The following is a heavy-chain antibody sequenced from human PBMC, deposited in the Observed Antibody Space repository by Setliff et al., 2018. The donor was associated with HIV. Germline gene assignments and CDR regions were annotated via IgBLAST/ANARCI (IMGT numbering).Heavy chain of an antibody. D-gene: IGHD2-21*01. V-gene: IGHV3-23*01. CDR3: AKLREGHVYSQYDS. Sequence: SLRLSCAASGFTFTSYAMNWVRQAPGKGLEWASGISGSGGGTYYADSVKGRFTISRDNSQNALYLQMDSLRAEDTAVYHCAKLREGHVYSQYDSWGHGTLVTVSS. CDR2: ISGSGGGT. CDR1: GFTFTSYA. J-gene: IGHJ5*01.